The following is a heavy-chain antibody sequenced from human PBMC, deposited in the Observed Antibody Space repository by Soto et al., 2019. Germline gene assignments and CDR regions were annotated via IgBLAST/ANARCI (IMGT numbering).Heavy chain of an antibody. CDR2: INTNSGVK. J-gene: IGHJ4*02. Sequence: QVQLVQSGAEVKKPGASVKVSCKASGYTCTDYYVHWVRQAPGRRLEWMGWINTNSGVKNIAQKFQGWVPLNRDTSVNTAYMELNRLKSDDTAVFFCARGVSGWSPFDFWGQGTLVTVSS. V-gene: IGHV1-2*04. CDR3: ARGVSGWSPFDF. D-gene: IGHD6-19*01. CDR1: GYTCTDYY.